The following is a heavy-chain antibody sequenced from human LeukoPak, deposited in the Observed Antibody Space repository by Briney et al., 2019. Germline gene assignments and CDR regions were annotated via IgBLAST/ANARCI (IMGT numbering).Heavy chain of an antibody. V-gene: IGHV3-23*01. CDR3: ARLEDSSGYYYFDY. J-gene: IGHJ4*02. CDR1: GFTFSSYG. CDR2: ISGSGGST. Sequence: GGTLRLSCAASGFTFSSYGMSWDRQAPGKGLEWVSAISGSGGSTYYADSVKGRFTISRDNAKNSLYLQMNSLRAEDTAVYYCARLEDSSGYYYFDYWGQGTLVTVSS. D-gene: IGHD3-22*01.